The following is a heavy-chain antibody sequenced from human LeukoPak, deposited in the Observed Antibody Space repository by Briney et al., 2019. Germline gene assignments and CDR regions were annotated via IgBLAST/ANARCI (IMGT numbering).Heavy chain of an antibody. CDR1: GFTFSSYG. CDR2: ISYDGSNK. D-gene: IGHD6-13*01. V-gene: IGHV3-30*18. Sequence: PGGSLRLSCAASGFTFSSYGMHWVRQAPGKGLEWVAVISYDGSNKYYADSVKGRFTISRDNSKNTLYLQMNSLRAEDTAVYYCAKRDISSWYLLDYWGQGTLVTVSS. J-gene: IGHJ4*02. CDR3: AKRDISSWYLLDY.